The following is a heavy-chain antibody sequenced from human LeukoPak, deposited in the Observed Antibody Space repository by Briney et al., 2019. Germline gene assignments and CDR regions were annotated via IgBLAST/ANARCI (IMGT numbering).Heavy chain of an antibody. CDR3: ARGRCSSTSCLIDS. D-gene: IGHD2-2*01. CDR2: ISYDGSNK. V-gene: IGHV3-30*04. J-gene: IGHJ4*02. CDR1: GFTFSRYG. Sequence: GGSLRLSCAASGFTFSRYGMHWVRQAPGKGLEWVTAISYDGSNKYYADSVKGRFTISRDNSKNTLFLQITSLRPEDTAVYYCARGRCSSTSCLIDSWGQGTLVTVSS.